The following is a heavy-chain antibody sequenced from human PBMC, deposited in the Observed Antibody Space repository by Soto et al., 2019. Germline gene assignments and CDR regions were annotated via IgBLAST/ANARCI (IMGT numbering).Heavy chain of an antibody. V-gene: IGHV4-31*03. J-gene: IGHJ4*02. CDR1: GGSISSGGYY. D-gene: IGHD2-8*01. Sequence: PSETLSLTCTVSGGSISSGGYYWSWIRQHPGKGLEWIGYIYYSGSTYYNPSLKSRVTISVDTSKNQFSLKLSSVTAADTAVYYCARASLYDEVIPLDYWGQGTLVTVS. CDR3: ARASLYDEVIPLDY. CDR2: IYYSGST.